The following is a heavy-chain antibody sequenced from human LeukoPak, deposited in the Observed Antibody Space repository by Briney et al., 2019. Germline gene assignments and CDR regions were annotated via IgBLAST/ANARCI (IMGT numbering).Heavy chain of an antibody. Sequence: SETLSLTCAVYGGSFSGYYWSWIRQPPGKGLEWIGEINHSGSTNYNPSLKSRVTISVDTSKNQFSLKLSSVTAADTAVYYCARTPITIFGVVIVKGFFDYWGQGTLVTVSS. CDR2: INHSGST. CDR3: ARTPITIFGVVIVKGFFDY. V-gene: IGHV4-34*01. CDR1: GGSFSGYY. J-gene: IGHJ4*02. D-gene: IGHD3-3*01.